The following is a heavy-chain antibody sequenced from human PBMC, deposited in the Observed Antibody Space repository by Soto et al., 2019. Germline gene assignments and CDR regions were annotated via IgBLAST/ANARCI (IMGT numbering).Heavy chain of an antibody. CDR1: GFTLSTYA. V-gene: IGHV3-23*01. CDR2: ITGSGGST. Sequence: GGSLRLSCVASGFTLSTYAMSWVRQAPGKGLEWVSSITGSGGSTYYADSVKGRFTISRDNSKSTVSLHMNSLRAEDTAVYFCARHPGGYWGQGTQVTVSS. J-gene: IGHJ4*02. CDR3: ARHPGGY.